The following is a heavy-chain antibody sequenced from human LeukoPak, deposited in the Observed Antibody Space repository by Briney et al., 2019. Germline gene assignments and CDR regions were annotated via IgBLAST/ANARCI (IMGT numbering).Heavy chain of an antibody. Sequence: PSETLSLTCSVSGGTISNTNYHWGWIRQPPGEGLEWIGSIYYSGSTYYNSSLKSRVIISVDTSKTQFSLKLSSVTAADTAVYFCARQVGPWYYGMDVWGQGTTVTVSS. CDR1: GGTISNTNYH. CDR3: ARQVGPWYYGMDV. CDR2: IYYSGST. J-gene: IGHJ6*02. D-gene: IGHD6-13*01. V-gene: IGHV4-39*01.